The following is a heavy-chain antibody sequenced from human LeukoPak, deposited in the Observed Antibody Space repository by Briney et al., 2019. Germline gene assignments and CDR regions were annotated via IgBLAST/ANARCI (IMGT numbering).Heavy chain of an antibody. CDR1: GFTLINYW. CDR3: ARGTYYFDY. V-gene: IGHV3-74*01. J-gene: IGHJ4*02. Sequence: GGSLRLSCAASGFTLINYWMYWVRQAPRKGLVWVSRINTDGSSTTYADSVKGRFTISRDNAKNTLYLQMNSLRAEDTAVYFCARGTYYFDYWGQGTLVTVSS. CDR2: INTDGSST.